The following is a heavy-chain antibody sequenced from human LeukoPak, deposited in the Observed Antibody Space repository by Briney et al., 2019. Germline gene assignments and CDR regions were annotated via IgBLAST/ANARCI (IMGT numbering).Heavy chain of an antibody. CDR3: ARASVVATSKHFDY. D-gene: IGHD5-12*01. V-gene: IGHV4-34*01. CDR1: GGSISSYY. J-gene: IGHJ4*02. CDR2: INHSGST. Sequence: KTSETLSLTCTVSGGSISSYYWSWIRQPPGKGLEWIGEINHSGSTNYNPSLKSRVTISVDTSKNQFSLKLSSVTAADTAVYYCARASVVATSKHFDYWGQGTLVTVSS.